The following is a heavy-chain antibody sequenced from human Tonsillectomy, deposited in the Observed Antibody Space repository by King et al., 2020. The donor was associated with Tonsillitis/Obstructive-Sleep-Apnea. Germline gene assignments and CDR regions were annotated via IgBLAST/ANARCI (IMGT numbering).Heavy chain of an antibody. Sequence: VQLVESGGGVVQPGRSLRLSCAASGFTFSSYAMHWVRQAPGKGLEWVAVISDDGSNKYYADSVKGRFTISRDNSKNTLYLQMNSLSAEDTAVYYWARDQTSGDTRGLDYWGQGTLVTVSS. CDR2: ISDDGSNK. J-gene: IGHJ4*02. D-gene: IGHD1-26*01. CDR1: GFTFSSYA. CDR3: ARDQTSGDTRGLDY. V-gene: IGHV3-30*04.